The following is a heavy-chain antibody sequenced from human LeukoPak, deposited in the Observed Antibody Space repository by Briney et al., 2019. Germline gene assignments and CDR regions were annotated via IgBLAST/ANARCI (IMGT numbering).Heavy chain of an antibody. CDR3: ARHRLRRYYFDY. CDR2: INHSGST. D-gene: IGHD5-12*01. CDR1: GGSISSDNYY. V-gene: IGHV4-39*01. J-gene: IGHJ4*02. Sequence: SQTLSLTCTVSGGSISSDNYYWSWIRQPPGKGLEWIGEINHSGSTNYNPSLKSRVTISVDTSKNQFSLKLSSVTAADTAVYYCARHRLRRYYFDYWGRGTLVTVSS.